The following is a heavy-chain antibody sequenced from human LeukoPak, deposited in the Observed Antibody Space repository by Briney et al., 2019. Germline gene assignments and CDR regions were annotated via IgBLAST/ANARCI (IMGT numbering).Heavy chain of an antibody. CDR1: GGSISSYY. Sequence: PSETLSLTCTVSGGSISSYYWSWIRQPPGKELEWIGYIYYSGSTNYNPSLKSRVTISVDTSKNQFSLKLSSVTAADTAVYYCARERIAAAGTGWYFDLWGRGTLVTVSS. CDR3: ARERIAAAGTGWYFDL. CDR2: IYYSGST. J-gene: IGHJ2*01. D-gene: IGHD6-13*01. V-gene: IGHV4-59*01.